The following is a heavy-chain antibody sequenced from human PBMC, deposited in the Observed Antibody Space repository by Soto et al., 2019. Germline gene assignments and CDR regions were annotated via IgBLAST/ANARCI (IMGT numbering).Heavy chain of an antibody. CDR2: IFSNDEK. J-gene: IGHJ4*02. CDR3: ARIRRYNGYVDFDF. D-gene: IGHD5-12*01. V-gene: IGHV2-26*02. CDR1: GFPLTNARLG. Sequence: QVTLKESGPALVKPTETLTLTCAVSGFPLTNARLGVGWIRQSPGEAPEWLAHIFSNDEKAYKTSLKSRLSISRDSSRSRVILTMTNLDPADAATYFCARIRRYNGYVDFDFWGQGTLVTVSS.